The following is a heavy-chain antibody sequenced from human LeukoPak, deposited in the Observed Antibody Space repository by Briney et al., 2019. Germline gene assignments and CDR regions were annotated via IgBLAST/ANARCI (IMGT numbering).Heavy chain of an antibody. D-gene: IGHD6-13*01. V-gene: IGHV1-8*01. CDR1: GYTFTSYD. Sequence: GASVKVSCKASGYTFTSYDINWVRQATGQGLEWMGWMNPNSGNTGYAQKFQGRVTMTRNTSISTAYMELSSLRSEDTAVYYCARVRQQLDYYYYYMDVWGKGTTVTVSS. J-gene: IGHJ6*03. CDR2: MNPNSGNT. CDR3: ARVRQQLDYYYYYMDV.